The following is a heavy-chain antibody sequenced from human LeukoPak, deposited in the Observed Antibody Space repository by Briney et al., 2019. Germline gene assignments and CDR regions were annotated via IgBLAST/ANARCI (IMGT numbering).Heavy chain of an antibody. Sequence: ASVKVSCKASGYTFTSYYMHWVRQAPGQGLEWMGIINPSGGSTSYAQKFQGRVTMTRDMSTSTVYMELSSLRSEDMAVYYCAREPEAWGYDYWGQGTLVTVSS. CDR3: AREPEAWGYDY. D-gene: IGHD7-27*01. CDR1: GYTFTSYY. J-gene: IGHJ4*02. V-gene: IGHV1-46*01. CDR2: INPSGGST.